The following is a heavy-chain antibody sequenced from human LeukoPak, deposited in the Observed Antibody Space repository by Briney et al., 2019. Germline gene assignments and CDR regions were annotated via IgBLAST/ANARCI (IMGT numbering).Heavy chain of an antibody. D-gene: IGHD1-26*01. CDR2: IYYSGST. V-gene: IGHV4-59*01. CDR3: ARGGSSGGFEH. Sequence: PSETLSLTCTLTLSITSNYSWSWLRQPPGKKLAWIGYIYYSGSTNYNPSLRSRVTISVDSSKNQFSLKLSSVTAADTAVYYCARGGSSGGFEHWGQGTLVTVSS. CDR1: LSITSNYS. J-gene: IGHJ4*02.